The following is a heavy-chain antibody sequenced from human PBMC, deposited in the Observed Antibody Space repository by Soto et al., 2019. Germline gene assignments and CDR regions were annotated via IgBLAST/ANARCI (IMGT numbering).Heavy chain of an antibody. Sequence: SVKVSCKASGGTFSSYAISWVRQAPGQGLEWMGGIIPIFGTANYAQKFQGRVTITADESTSTAYMELSSLRSEDTAVYYCAREAEVDGLYKWFDPWGQGTLVTVSS. V-gene: IGHV1-69*13. CDR1: GGTFSSYA. CDR3: AREAEVDGLYKWFDP. CDR2: IIPIFGTA. J-gene: IGHJ5*02. D-gene: IGHD6-19*01.